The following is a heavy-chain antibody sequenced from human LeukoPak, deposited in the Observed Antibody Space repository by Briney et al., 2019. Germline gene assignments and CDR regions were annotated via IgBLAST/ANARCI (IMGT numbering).Heavy chain of an antibody. CDR2: INPNSGNT. CDR3: ARPLRKEDGYTIDY. CDR1: GYTFTGYY. V-gene: IGHV1-18*04. J-gene: IGHJ4*02. Sequence: GASVKVSCKASGYTFTGYYMHWVRQAPGQGLEWMGWINPNSGNTNYAQKLQGRVTMTTDTSTSTAYMELRSLRSDDTAVYYCARPLRKEDGYTIDYWGQGTLVTVSS. D-gene: IGHD5-24*01.